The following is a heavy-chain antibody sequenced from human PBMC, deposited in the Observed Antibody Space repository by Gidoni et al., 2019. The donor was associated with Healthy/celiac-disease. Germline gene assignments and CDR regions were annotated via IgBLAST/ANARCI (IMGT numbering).Heavy chain of an antibody. J-gene: IGHJ6*02. CDR1: GGSFSGYY. V-gene: IGHV4-34*01. CDR3: ARGVKVDFWSGYPHSPTTYYYGMDV. D-gene: IGHD3-3*01. CDR2: INHSGST. Sequence: QVQLQQWGAGLLKPSETLSLTCAVYGGSFSGYYWSWIRQPPGKGLEWIGEINHSGSTNYNPSLKSRVTISVDTSKNQFSLKLSSVTAADTAVYYCARGVKVDFWSGYPHSPTTYYYGMDVWGQGTTVTVSS.